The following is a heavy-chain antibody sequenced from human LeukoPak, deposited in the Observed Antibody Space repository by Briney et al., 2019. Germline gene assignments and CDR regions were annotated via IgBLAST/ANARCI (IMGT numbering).Heavy chain of an antibody. Sequence: GGSLRLSCAASGFTFSNAWMSWVRPAPGRGRGWVGRIKSKTDGETTDYAAPVKGRFTISRDDSKNTLYLQMNSLKTEDTAVYYCTTDSRVDYWGQGTLVTVSS. CDR2: IKSKTDGETT. D-gene: IGHD6-13*01. J-gene: IGHJ4*02. CDR3: TTDSRVDY. V-gene: IGHV3-15*05. CDR1: GFTFSNAW.